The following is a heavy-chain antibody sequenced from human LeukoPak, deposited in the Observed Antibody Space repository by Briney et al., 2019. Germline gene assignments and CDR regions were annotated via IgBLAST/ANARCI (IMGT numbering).Heavy chain of an antibody. Sequence: PGRSLTLSCAASRFTFSTYGMHWVRQAPGRGREWVAVIWYDGSNKYYADSVKGRFTISRDNSKNTLFLQMNSLRAEDTAVYYCASSLPYSSSWNGFDYWGQGTLVTVSS. CDR3: ASSLPYSSSWNGFDY. CDR2: IWYDGSNK. CDR1: RFTFSTYG. V-gene: IGHV3-33*01. D-gene: IGHD2-2*01. J-gene: IGHJ4*02.